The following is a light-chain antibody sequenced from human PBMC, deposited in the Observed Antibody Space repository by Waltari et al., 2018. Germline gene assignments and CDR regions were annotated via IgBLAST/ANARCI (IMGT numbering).Light chain of an antibody. Sequence: DIVMTQSPFSLAVSLSAGAIRNRKSSQSGLSTSDNKKYLAWYQQRPGQTPKLLIYWASTRVSGVPDRFSGSGSGTDFTLTISSLQAEDVAVYYCQQYYGTPQFTFGPGTRVDIK. CDR3: QQYYGTPQFT. CDR2: WAS. J-gene: IGKJ3*01. CDR1: QSGLSTSDNKKY. V-gene: IGKV4-1*01.